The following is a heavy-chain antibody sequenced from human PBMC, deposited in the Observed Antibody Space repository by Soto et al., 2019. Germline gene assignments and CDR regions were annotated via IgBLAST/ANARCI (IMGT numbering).Heavy chain of an antibody. D-gene: IGHD3-22*01. J-gene: IGHJ6*02. V-gene: IGHV1-69*06. CDR1: GGTFSSYA. CDR3: ASFGVVVTGYGMDV. CDR2: IIPIFGTA. Sequence: SVKVSCKASGGTFSSYAISWVRQAPGQGLEWMGGIIPIFGTANYAQKFQGRVTITADKSTSTAYMELSSLRSEDTAVYYCASFGVVVTGYGMDVWGQGTTVTVAS.